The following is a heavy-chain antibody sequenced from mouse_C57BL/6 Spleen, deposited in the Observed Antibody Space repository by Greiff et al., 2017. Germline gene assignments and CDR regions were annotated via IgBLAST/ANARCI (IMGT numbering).Heavy chain of an antibody. J-gene: IGHJ4*01. CDR3: AREGVYDGYSYYAMDY. V-gene: IGHV5-4*01. D-gene: IGHD2-3*01. CDR2: ISDGGSYT. Sequence: EVKLMESGGGLVKPGGSLKLSCAASGFTFSSYAMSWVRQTPEKRLEWVATISDGGSYTYSPDTVKGRFTISRDNAKNNLYLQRSQLKSEDTAMYYSAREGVYDGYSYYAMDYWGQGTSVTVSS. CDR1: GFTFSSYA.